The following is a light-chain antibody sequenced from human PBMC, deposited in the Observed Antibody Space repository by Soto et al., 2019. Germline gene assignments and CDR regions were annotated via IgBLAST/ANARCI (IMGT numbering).Light chain of an antibody. CDR1: QSVSSN. CDR2: AAS. Sequence: EIVMTQSPATLSVSPGERATLSCRASQSVSSNLAWYQQKPGQSPRLLIYAASTRATGVPARFSGSGSGAKFTLTISSLQSEDLAVYYCQQYNNWTRTFGQGTKVEIK. V-gene: IGKV3-15*01. J-gene: IGKJ1*01. CDR3: QQYNNWTRT.